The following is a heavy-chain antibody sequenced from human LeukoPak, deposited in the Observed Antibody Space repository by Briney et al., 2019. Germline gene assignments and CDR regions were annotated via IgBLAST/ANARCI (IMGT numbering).Heavy chain of an antibody. Sequence: PSETLSLTCAVYGGSFSGYYWSWIRQPPGKGLEWIGYIYYSGSTNYNPSLKSRVTISVDTSKNQFSLKLSSVTAADTAVYYCARSGGYKSPPNYWGQGTLVTVSS. CDR3: ARSGGYKSPPNY. D-gene: IGHD5-24*01. CDR2: IYYSGST. CDR1: GGSFSGYY. V-gene: IGHV4-59*01. J-gene: IGHJ4*02.